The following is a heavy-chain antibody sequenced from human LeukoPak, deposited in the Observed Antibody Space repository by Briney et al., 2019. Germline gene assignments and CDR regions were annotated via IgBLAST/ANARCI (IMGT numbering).Heavy chain of an antibody. CDR2: ISAYNGNT. CDR1: GYTFTSYG. J-gene: IGHJ6*03. D-gene: IGHD3-10*01. Sequence: ASVKVSCKASGYTFTSYGISWVRQAPGQGLEWMGWISAYNGNTNYAQKLQGRVTMTTDTSTSTAYMELRSLRSDDTAVYYCARERITMVRGVIPSYYYYMDVWGKGTTVTIPS. CDR3: ARERITMVRGVIPSYYYYMDV. V-gene: IGHV1-18*01.